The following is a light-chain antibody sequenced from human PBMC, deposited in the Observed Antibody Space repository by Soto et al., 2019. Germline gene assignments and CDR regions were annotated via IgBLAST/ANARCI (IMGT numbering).Light chain of an antibody. V-gene: IGLV2-14*03. CDR2: DVS. CDR3: SSYTSRSTXV. Sequence: QSVLTQPASVSGSPGQSITISCTGASTDIGRYNYVSWYQQHPGKAPKLMIYDVSNRPSGVSNRFSGSKSGNTASLTISGLQAEDEADYYCSSYTSRSTXVXGTGTKVTVL. J-gene: IGLJ1*01. CDR1: STDIGRYNY.